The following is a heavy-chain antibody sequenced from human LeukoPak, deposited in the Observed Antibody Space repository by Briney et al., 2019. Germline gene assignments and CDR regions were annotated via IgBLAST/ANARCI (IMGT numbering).Heavy chain of an antibody. V-gene: IGHV1-69*13. CDR3: ARSADYYDSSGYMVFYY. CDR1: GDTFSSYA. Sequence: ASVKVSCKASGDTFSSYAISWVRQAPGQGLEWMGGIIPIFGTANYAQKFQGRVTITADESTSTAYMELSSLRSEDTAVYYCARSADYYDSSGYMVFYYWGQGTLVTVSS. CDR2: IIPIFGTA. D-gene: IGHD3-22*01. J-gene: IGHJ4*02.